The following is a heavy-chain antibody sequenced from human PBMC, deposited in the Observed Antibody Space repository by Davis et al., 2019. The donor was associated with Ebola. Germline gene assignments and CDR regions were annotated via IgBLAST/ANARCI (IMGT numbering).Heavy chain of an antibody. CDR3: AGGSRGYGDYTLGY. CDR2: ISSSSSTI. Sequence: GESLKISCAASGFTFSSYSMNWVRQAPGKGLEWVSYISSSSSTIYYADSVKGRFTISRDNSKNTLYLQMNSLRAEDTAVYYCAGGSRGYGDYTLGYWGQGTLVTVSS. J-gene: IGHJ4*02. V-gene: IGHV3-48*01. D-gene: IGHD4-17*01. CDR1: GFTFSSYS.